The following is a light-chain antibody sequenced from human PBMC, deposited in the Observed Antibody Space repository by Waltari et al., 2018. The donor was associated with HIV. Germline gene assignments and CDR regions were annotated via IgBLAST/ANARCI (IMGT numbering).Light chain of an antibody. J-gene: IGLJ2*01. Sequence: QSVLTQSPSASGTPGQRVTISCSGSSSNIGSSYVYWYQKVPGTAPKPFIYRNYQRLSGVPDRFSGSKSGHTASLAISGLRSEEEADYYCAVWDDGLSGVVFGGGTKLTVL. V-gene: IGLV1-47*01. CDR3: AVWDDGLSGVV. CDR2: RNY. CDR1: SSNIGSSY.